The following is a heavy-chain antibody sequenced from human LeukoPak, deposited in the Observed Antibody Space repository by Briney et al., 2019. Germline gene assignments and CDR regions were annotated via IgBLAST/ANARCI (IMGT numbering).Heavy chain of an antibody. Sequence: PGGSLRLSCAASGFTFDYYAMRWVRHAPGKGLEWVSGITWNSDSTGYGDSVKGRFTISRDNAKNSLYLEMNSLRAEDTAFYYCAKGLYYDILTGNWFDPWGQGTLVTVSS. V-gene: IGHV3-9*01. D-gene: IGHD3-9*01. CDR2: ITWNSDST. CDR1: GFTFDYYA. CDR3: AKGLYYDILTGNWFDP. J-gene: IGHJ5*02.